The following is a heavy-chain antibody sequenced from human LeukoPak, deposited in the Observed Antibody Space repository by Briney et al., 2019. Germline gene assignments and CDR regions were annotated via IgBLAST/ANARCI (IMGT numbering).Heavy chain of an antibody. CDR3: ARDYFQYYYDSSGYSPISSFDI. CDR2: ISGGGGST. D-gene: IGHD3-22*01. V-gene: IGHV3-23*01. Sequence: GGSLRLSCAASGFTFSSYAMTWVRQAPGKGLEWVSAISGGGGSTHYADSVQGRFTISRDNSKNTLYLQMNSLRAEDTAVYYCARDYFQYYYDSSGYSPISSFDIWGQGTMVTVSS. J-gene: IGHJ3*02. CDR1: GFTFSSYA.